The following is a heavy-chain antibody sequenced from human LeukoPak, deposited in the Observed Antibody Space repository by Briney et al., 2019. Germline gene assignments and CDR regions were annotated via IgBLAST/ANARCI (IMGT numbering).Heavy chain of an antibody. V-gene: IGHV4-34*01. Sequence: NPSETLSLTCAVYGGSFSGYYWSWIRQPPGKGLEWIGEINHSGSTNYNPSLKSRVTISVDTSKNQFSLELSSVTAADTAVYYCARGGRIQLWPGYDYWGQGTLVTVSS. CDR2: INHSGST. CDR3: ARGGRIQLWPGYDY. J-gene: IGHJ4*02. CDR1: GGSFSGYY. D-gene: IGHD5-18*01.